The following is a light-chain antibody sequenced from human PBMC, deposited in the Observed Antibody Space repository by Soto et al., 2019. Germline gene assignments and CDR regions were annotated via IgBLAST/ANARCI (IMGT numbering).Light chain of an antibody. J-gene: IGLJ1*01. V-gene: IGLV2-14*01. CDR2: VLY. Sequence: QSALTQPASVSGSPGQSITISCTGSSDDICTYEYISWHQHHPRKAPKLIPSVLYDRPSGISDRFSASKSVNTASLTTLRMQVGAEGVYYCCLYESGSALPWVFATATQGTVL. CDR3: CLYESGSALPWV. CDR1: SDDICTYEY.